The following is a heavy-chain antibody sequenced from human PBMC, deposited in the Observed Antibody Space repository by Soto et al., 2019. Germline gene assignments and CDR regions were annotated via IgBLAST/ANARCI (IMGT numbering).Heavy chain of an antibody. CDR2: IWYDGSNK. J-gene: IGHJ4*02. V-gene: IGHV3-33*01. CDR1: GFTFSSYG. Sequence: GGSLRLSCAASGFTFSSYGMHWVRQAPGKGLEWVAVIWYDGSNKYYADSVKGRFTISRDNSKNTLYLQMNSLRAEDTAVYYRARSPFPAGNADYWGQGTLVTVSS. CDR3: ARSPFPAGNADY. D-gene: IGHD6-13*01.